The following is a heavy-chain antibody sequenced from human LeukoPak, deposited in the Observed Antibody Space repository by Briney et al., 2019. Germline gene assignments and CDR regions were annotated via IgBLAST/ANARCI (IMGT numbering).Heavy chain of an antibody. Sequence: GGSLRLSCAASGFTFSSYGMYWVRQAPGKGLEWVAFTRYDGSNKYYADSVKGRFTISRDNSKNTLYLKMNSLRAEDTAVYYCAREEQLAHFDYWGQGTLVTVSS. J-gene: IGHJ4*02. CDR3: AREEQLAHFDY. V-gene: IGHV3-30*02. D-gene: IGHD6-6*01. CDR1: GFTFSSYG. CDR2: TRYDGSNK.